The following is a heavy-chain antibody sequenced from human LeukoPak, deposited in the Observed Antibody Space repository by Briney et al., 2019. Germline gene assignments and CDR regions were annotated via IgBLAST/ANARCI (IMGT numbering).Heavy chain of an antibody. V-gene: IGHV1-2*02. CDR2: INPNSGGT. D-gene: IGHD6-13*01. CDR1: GYTFTGYY. CDR3: ARVAAAGPNWFDP. Sequence: GASVKVSCKASGYTFTGYYMHWVRQAPGQGLEWMGWINPNSGGTNYAQKFQGRVTMTRDTSISTAYMELSRLRSDDTAVYYCARVAAAGPNWFDPWGQGTLVTVSS. J-gene: IGHJ5*02.